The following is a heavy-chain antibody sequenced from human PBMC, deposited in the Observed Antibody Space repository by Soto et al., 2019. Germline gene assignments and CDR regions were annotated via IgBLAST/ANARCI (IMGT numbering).Heavy chain of an antibody. Sequence: EVQLVESGGGLVKPGGSLRLSCAASGFTFSSYSMNWVRQAPGKGLEWVSSISSSSSLIYYADSVKGRFTISRDNAKNSLYLQMNSLRAEDTAVYYCARATYYYDRSGYSYYYYGMDVWGQGTRVTVSS. CDR3: ARATYYYDRSGYSYYYYGMDV. D-gene: IGHD3-22*01. CDR2: ISSSSSLI. J-gene: IGHJ6*02. CDR1: GFTFSSYS. V-gene: IGHV3-21*01.